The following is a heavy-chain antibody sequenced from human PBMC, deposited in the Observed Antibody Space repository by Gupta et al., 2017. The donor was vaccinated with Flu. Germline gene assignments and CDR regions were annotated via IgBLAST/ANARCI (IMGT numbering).Heavy chain of an antibody. J-gene: IGHJ4*01. CDR3: ARQGKYSDSDDYSSGGFDY. Sequence: EVQLEPSGAELKKPGESLKTPCKGSGYLFTRYWIGWVRQMPGKGLEWMGSIHPGDVDTRYSPSFQGQVAISAEKSINTAYLQWSSLKAADTAVYYGARQGKYSDSDDYSSGGFDYWGHGTLVTVSS. D-gene: IGHD3-22*01. CDR2: IHPGDVDT. CDR1: GYLFTRYW. V-gene: IGHV5-51*03.